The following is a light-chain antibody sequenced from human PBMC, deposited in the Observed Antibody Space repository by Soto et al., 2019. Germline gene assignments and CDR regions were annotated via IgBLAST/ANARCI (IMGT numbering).Light chain of an antibody. CDR2: SNN. CDR1: SSNIGSNT. V-gene: IGLV1-44*01. Sequence: QSVLTQPPSASGTPGQRVTISCSGSSSNIGSNTVNWYQQLPGTAPKLLIYSNNQRPSGVPDRFSGSKSGTSASLAISGLQSEDEADYYCAAWDDSLNGHWVFGGGHKLTVL. J-gene: IGLJ3*02. CDR3: AAWDDSLNGHWV.